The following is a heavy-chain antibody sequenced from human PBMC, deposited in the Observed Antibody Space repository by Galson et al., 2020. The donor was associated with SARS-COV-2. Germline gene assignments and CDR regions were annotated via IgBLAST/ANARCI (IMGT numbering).Heavy chain of an antibody. CDR1: GYSFTSYW. J-gene: IGHJ6*02. D-gene: IGHD3-10*01. CDR2: IYPGDSDT. CDR3: ARTTYYYGLGSYYSGGMDV. Sequence: KIGESLKISCKGSGYSFTSYWIGWVRQMPGKGLEWMGIIYPGDSDTRYSPSFQGQVTISADKSISTAYLQWSSLKASDTAMYYCARTTYYYGLGSYYSGGMDVWGQGTTVTVSS. V-gene: IGHV5-51*01.